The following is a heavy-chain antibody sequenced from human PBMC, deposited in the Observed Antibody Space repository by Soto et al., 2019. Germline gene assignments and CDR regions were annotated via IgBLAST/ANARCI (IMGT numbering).Heavy chain of an antibody. V-gene: IGHV1-18*04. J-gene: IGHJ4*02. D-gene: IGHD6-19*01. CDR2: ISPYSGNR. CDR3: ARDITVSGEPDY. CDR1: GYTFLNYA. Sequence: ASVKVSCKASGYTFLNYAITWVRQAPGQGLEYMGWISPYSGNRNYAPKFQGRVTLTTDTATSTGYMELRSLSSDDTAVYYCARDITVSGEPDYWAQGTLVTVSS.